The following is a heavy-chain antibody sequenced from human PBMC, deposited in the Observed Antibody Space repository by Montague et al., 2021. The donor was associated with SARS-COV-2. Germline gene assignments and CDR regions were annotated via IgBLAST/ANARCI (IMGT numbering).Heavy chain of an antibody. V-gene: IGHV5-51*01. J-gene: IGHJ4*02. D-gene: IGHD2-2*01. CDR3: ARQVHIYCSSTSCPFDY. CDR2: IYPEDSDI. Sequence: QSGAEVKKPGESLKIPCEGSGYSFTSYWIAWVRQMPGKGLEWMGIIYPEDSDIRYSPSFQGHVTISADKSMNTAFLQWSSLRASDTAIYYCARQVHIYCSSTSCPFDYWGQGTLVTVSS. CDR1: GYSFTSYW.